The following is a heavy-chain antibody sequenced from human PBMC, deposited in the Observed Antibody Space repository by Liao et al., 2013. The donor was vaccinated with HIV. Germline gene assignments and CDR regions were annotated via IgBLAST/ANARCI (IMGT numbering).Heavy chain of an antibody. D-gene: IGHD3-16*01. CDR2: ISYNGRT. V-gene: IGHV4-61*02. Sequence: QVQLQESGPGLVKPSQTLSLTCTVSGGSINSGNYYWSWIRQPAGKGLEWIGYISYNGRTMYNPSLHSRVTIFVDTSTSQFSLRLTSVTAADTAVYYCARGGTFDPWGHGTLVTVSS. CDR3: ARGGTFDP. CDR1: GGSINSGNYY. J-gene: IGHJ5*02.